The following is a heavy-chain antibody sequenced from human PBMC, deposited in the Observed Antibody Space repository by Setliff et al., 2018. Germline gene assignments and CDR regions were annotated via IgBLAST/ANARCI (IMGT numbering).Heavy chain of an antibody. CDR2: IYYSGST. V-gene: IGHV4-38-2*02. J-gene: IGHJ4*02. D-gene: IGHD1-20*01. CDR1: GYSISSGYY. Sequence: SETLSLTCTVSGYSISSGYYWGWIQQPPGKGLEWIGCIYYSGSTYYNPSLKSRVTISLDTSKNQFSLKLTSVTAADTAVYYCASGLNWLSSTEFDYWGQGTLVTVSS. CDR3: ASGLNWLSSTEFDY.